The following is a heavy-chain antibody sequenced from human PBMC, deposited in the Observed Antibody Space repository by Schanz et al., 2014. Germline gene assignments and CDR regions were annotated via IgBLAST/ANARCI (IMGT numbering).Heavy chain of an antibody. J-gene: IGHJ5*02. CDR1: GFTFSSYA. Sequence: EVQLVESGGDLVQPGGSLRLSCAASGFTFSSYAMTWVRQAPGMGLEWVSAISGRDGSTYYADSVRGRFTISRDNSKNTLYLQMNSLRAEDTAVYYCTRDVRLDRRGNWFDPWGQGTLVTVSS. V-gene: IGHV3-23*04. CDR3: TRDVRLDRRGNWFDP. CDR2: ISGRDGST. D-gene: IGHD1-1*01.